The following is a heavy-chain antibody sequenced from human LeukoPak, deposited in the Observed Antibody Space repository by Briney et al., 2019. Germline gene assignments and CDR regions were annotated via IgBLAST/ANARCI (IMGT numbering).Heavy chain of an antibody. CDR2: INSDGSST. Sequence: PGGSLRLSCAASGFTFSSYWMHWVRQAPGKGLVWVSRINSDGSSTSYADSVKGRFTISRDNAKNSLYLQMNSLRAEDTALYCCAKDIGIRTYYSYGMDVWGQGTTVTVSS. CDR1: GFTFSSYW. CDR3: AKDIGIRTYYSYGMDV. V-gene: IGHV3-74*01. J-gene: IGHJ6*02. D-gene: IGHD1-26*01.